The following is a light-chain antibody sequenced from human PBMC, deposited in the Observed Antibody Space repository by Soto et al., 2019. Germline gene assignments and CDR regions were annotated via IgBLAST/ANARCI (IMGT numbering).Light chain of an antibody. V-gene: IGKV3D-15*01. Sequence: IVMTQSPATLSVSPGDRATLSCRASQSVGNDLAWYQQKPGQAPRLLIYDASTRATGIPARFSGSGSGTEFTLTISSLLSEDFAVYSCQQYNNWPLTFGGGTKV. CDR1: QSVGND. J-gene: IGKJ4*01. CDR3: QQYNNWPLT. CDR2: DAS.